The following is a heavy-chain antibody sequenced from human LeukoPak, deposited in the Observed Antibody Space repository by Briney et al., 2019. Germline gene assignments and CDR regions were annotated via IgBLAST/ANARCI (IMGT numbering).Heavy chain of an antibody. J-gene: IGHJ5*02. V-gene: IGHV4-34*01. CDR1: GGSISSYY. CDR3: ARRVYGGKTRFDP. D-gene: IGHD4-23*01. CDR2: INHSGST. Sequence: PSETLSLTCTVSGGSISSYYWSWIRQPAGKGLEWIGEINHSGSTNYNPSLKSRVTISVDTSKNQFSLKLSSVTAADTAVYYCARRVYGGKTRFDPWGQGTLVTVSS.